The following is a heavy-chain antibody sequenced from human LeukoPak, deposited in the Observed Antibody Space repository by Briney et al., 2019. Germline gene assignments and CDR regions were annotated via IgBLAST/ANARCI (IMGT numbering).Heavy chain of an antibody. Sequence: RLSCAASGFTFSDYYMSWIRQAPGKGMEWVSYISSSGSTIYYADSVKGRFTISRDNAKNSLYLQMNSLRAEDTAVYYCASAVMGDHDAFDIWGQGTMVTVSS. D-gene: IGHD3-16*01. CDR2: ISSSGSTI. V-gene: IGHV3-11*04. CDR3: ASAVMGDHDAFDI. J-gene: IGHJ3*02. CDR1: GFTFSDYY.